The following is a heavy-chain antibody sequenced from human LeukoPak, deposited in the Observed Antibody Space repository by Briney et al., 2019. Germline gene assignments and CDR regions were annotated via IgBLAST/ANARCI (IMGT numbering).Heavy chain of an antibody. D-gene: IGHD5-24*01. CDR2: IYTSGST. V-gene: IGHV4-61*02. CDR1: GGSISSGSYY. CDR3: AREVGDGYNLDAFDI. Sequence: SQTLPLTCTVSGGSISSGSYYWSWIRQPAGKGLEWIGRIYTSGSTNYNPSLKSRVTISVDTSKNQFSLKLSSVTAADTAVYYCAREVGDGYNLDAFDIWGQGTMVTVSS. J-gene: IGHJ3*02.